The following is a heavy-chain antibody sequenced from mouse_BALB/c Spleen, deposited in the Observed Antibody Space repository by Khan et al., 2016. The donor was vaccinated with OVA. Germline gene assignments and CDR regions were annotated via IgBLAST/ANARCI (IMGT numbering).Heavy chain of an antibody. CDR1: GYTFTSYW. CDR3: VRGGITAGYVSY. CDR2: IYPGDGNT. Sequence: QIQLVQSGTELARPGASVKLSCKASGYTFTSYWMQWVKQRPGQGLEWIGAIYPGDGNTRYTQKFKGKATLTADKSSSTAYMQLSSLASEDSAVYDCVRGGITAGYVSYWGQGTTLTVSS. V-gene: IGHV1-87*01. J-gene: IGHJ2*01. D-gene: IGHD1-1*01.